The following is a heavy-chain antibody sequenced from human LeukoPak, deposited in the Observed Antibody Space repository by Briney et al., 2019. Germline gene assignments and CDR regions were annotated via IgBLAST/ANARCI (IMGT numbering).Heavy chain of an antibody. CDR2: IWYDGSNK. Sequence: GRSLRLSCAASGFTFSSYGMHWVRQAPGKGLEWVAVIWYDGSNKYYPDSVQGRFTISRDNSKNTLYLQVNSLRAEDTAVYHCARDRSMSGWYIDLWGRGTLVTVSS. D-gene: IGHD2/OR15-2a*01. CDR3: ARDRSMSGWYIDL. J-gene: IGHJ2*01. V-gene: IGHV3-33*01. CDR1: GFTFSSYG.